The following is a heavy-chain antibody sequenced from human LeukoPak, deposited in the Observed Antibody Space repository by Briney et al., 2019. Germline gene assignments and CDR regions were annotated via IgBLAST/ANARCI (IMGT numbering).Heavy chain of an antibody. CDR3: ARATMIVVVIDY. CDR1: GYTFTGYY. CDR2: INPNSGGT. J-gene: IGHJ4*02. Sequence: ASVKVSCKASGYTFTGYYMHWVRQALGQGLEWMGWINPNSGGTNYAQKFQGRVTMTRDTSISTAYMELSRLRSDDTAVYYCARATMIVVVIDYWGQGTLVTVSS. V-gene: IGHV1-2*02. D-gene: IGHD3-22*01.